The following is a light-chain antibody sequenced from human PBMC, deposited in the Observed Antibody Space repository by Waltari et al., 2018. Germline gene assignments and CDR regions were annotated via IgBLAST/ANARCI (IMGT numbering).Light chain of an antibody. V-gene: IGKV4-1*01. Sequence: IVMTQSPDSLTVSLGERATIDCKYSQSVLYTSSDKNYVAWDQHKPGQSPKLLMYWASTRASGVPDQFSGSESGTDFTRTISSLQAEDVAVYYCQQYYTVPWTFGQGTKVEIK. CDR3: QQYYTVPWT. CDR1: QSVLYTSSDKNY. CDR2: WAS. J-gene: IGKJ1*01.